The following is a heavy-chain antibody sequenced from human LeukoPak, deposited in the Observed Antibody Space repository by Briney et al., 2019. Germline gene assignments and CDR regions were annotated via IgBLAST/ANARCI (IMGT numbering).Heavy chain of an antibody. D-gene: IGHD5-12*01. Sequence: GGSLRLSCVASGFIFTDYYMSWVRQAPGKGLEWVANLNRDGSVKNYVDSVKGRFTISRDNTKNSLYLQMNSLRAEDTAVFYYARDSGACRGCAFDVWGHGTMVTVSS. CDR2: LNRDGSVK. V-gene: IGHV3-7*01. J-gene: IGHJ3*01. CDR3: ARDSGACRGCAFDV. CDR1: GFIFTDYY.